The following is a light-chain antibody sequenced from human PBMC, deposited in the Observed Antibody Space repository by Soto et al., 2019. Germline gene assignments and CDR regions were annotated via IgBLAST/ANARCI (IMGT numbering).Light chain of an antibody. J-gene: IGLJ2*01. CDR1: KLGDKY. CDR3: QAWDSTTAVV. CDR2: QDT. V-gene: IGLV3-1*01. Sequence: SYELTQPPSVSVSPGQTASITCSGDKLGDKYVYWYQQKPGQSPVLVIYQDTKRPSGIPERFSGSNSGNTATLTISGTQAMDEADYYCQAWDSTTAVVFGGGTQLTVL.